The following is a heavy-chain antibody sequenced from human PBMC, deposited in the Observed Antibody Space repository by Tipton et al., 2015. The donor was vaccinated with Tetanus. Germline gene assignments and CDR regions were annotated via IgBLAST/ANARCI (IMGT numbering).Heavy chain of an antibody. CDR2: INPSGGRT. J-gene: IGHJ3*02. V-gene: IGHV1-46*01. D-gene: IGHD3-3*01. CDR3: ASWSQVESFDI. CDR1: GYTFTSYF. Sequence: QSGPEVKKPGASVNVSCKASGYTFTSYFMQWVRQAPGQGLEWMGIINPSGGRTNYVQKFQGRLTMTRDKSTSTVYMELSSLRSEDTAVYYCASWSQVESFDIWGQGTTVTVSS.